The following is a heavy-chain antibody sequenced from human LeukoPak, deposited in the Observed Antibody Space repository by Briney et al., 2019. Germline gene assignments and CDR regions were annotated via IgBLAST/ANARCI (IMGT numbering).Heavy chain of an antibody. J-gene: IGHJ4*02. D-gene: IGHD2-15*01. CDR1: GYTFTSYG. CDR2: INPNSGGT. CDR3: ARDLVVGSYFDY. V-gene: IGHV1-2*02. Sequence: ASVKVSCKASGYTFTSYGISWVRQAPGQGLEWMGWINPNSGGTNYAQKFQGRVTMTRDTSISTAYMELSRLRSDDTAVYYCARDLVVGSYFDYWGQGTLVTVSS.